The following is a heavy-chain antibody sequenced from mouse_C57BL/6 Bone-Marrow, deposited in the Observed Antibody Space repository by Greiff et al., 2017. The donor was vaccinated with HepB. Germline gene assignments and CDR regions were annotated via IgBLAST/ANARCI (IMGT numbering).Heavy chain of an antibody. CDR3: ARKTPVTTVVAHWYFDV. J-gene: IGHJ1*03. Sequence: DVQLQESGPELVKPGASVKMSCKASGYTFTDYNMHWVKQSHGKSLEWIGHINPNNGGTSYNQKFKGKATLTVNKSSSTAYMELRSLTSEDSAVYYCARKTPVTTVVAHWYFDVWGTGTTVTVSS. V-gene: IGHV1-22*01. CDR1: GYTFTDYN. D-gene: IGHD1-1*01. CDR2: INPNNGGT.